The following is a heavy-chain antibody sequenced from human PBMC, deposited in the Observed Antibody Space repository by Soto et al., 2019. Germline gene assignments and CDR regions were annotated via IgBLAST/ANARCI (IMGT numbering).Heavy chain of an antibody. CDR1: GFTFNNYA. D-gene: IGHD4-17*01. CDR3: GKDPNGDYVGGFEF. CDR2: ISASGSRT. J-gene: IGHJ3*01. V-gene: IGHV3-23*01. Sequence: PWGSLRLSCAASGFTFNNYAISFFRHSAGKWLEWVSGISASGSRTFYADSVRGRFTVSRDFSKNTLSLQMDSLRAEDTAVYFCGKDPNGDYVGGFEFWGPGTMVTVSS.